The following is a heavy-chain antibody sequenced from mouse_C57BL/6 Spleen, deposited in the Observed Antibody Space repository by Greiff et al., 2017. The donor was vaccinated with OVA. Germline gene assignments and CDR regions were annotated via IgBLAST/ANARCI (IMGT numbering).Heavy chain of an antibody. J-gene: IGHJ3*01. CDR2: IYPGSGST. CDR1: GYTFTSYW. CDR3: ATYYYGSSDWFAY. D-gene: IGHD1-1*01. Sequence: VQLQQPGAELVKPGASVKMSCKASGYTFTSYWITWVKQRPGQGLEWIGDIYPGSGSTNYNEKFKSKATLTVDTSSSTAYMQLSSLTSEDSAVYYCATYYYGSSDWFAYWGQGTLVTVSA. V-gene: IGHV1-55*01.